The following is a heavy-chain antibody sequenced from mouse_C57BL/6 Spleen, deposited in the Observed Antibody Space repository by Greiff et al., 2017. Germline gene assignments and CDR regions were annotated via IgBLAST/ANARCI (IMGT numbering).Heavy chain of an antibody. CDR3: TTGTTMDY. Sequence: VQLQQSGAELVRPGASVKLSCTASGFNITDDYMHWVKQRPEQGLEWIGWIDPENGDTEYASKFQGKATITADTSSNTAYLQLSSLTSEDTAVYYCTTGTTMDYWGQGTSVTVSS. D-gene: IGHD1-1*01. V-gene: IGHV14-4*01. CDR2: IDPENGDT. CDR1: GFNITDDY. J-gene: IGHJ4*01.